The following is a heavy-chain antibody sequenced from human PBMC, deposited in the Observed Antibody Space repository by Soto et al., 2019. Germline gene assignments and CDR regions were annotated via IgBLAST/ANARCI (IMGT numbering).Heavy chain of an antibody. CDR1: GASISGNY. CDR3: AKAGSCSGSSGRVDY. V-gene: IGHV4-59*01. Sequence: SETLSLTCTVSGASISGNYWSWIRQPPGKGLEWIGYIYYSGATNYNPSLESRVTISVDTPKSQFSLKLTSVTPADTAVYYCAKAGSCSGSSGRVDYWGQGILVTVSS. CDR2: IYYSGAT. J-gene: IGHJ4*02. D-gene: IGHD2-15*01.